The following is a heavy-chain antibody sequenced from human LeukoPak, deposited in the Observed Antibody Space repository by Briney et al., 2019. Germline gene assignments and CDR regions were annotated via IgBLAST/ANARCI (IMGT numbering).Heavy chain of an antibody. D-gene: IGHD1-7*01. J-gene: IGHJ3*02. CDR3: AKVLVAPNWGGELLDAFDI. CDR1: GFTFNSYD. CDR2: IRYDGSNK. Sequence: PGGSLTLSCLASGFTFNSYDMHWLRQAPGKGLEWVAFIRYDGSNKYYAESVKGRFTISRDNSKNTLYLQMNSLRAEDTAVYYCAKVLVAPNWGGELLDAFDIWGQGTMVTVSS. V-gene: IGHV3-30*02.